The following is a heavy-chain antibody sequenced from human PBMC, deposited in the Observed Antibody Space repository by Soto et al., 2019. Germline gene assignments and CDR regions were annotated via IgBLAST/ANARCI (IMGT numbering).Heavy chain of an antibody. CDR3: AKESSLWFGELLSGSYYYYGMDV. CDR1: GFTFSSYG. J-gene: IGHJ6*01. V-gene: IGHV3-30*18. D-gene: IGHD3-10*01. CDR2: ISYDGRNK. Sequence: GGSLRLSCAASGFTFSSYGMLWVRQAPGKGLEWVAVISYDGRNKYYADSVKGRFTISRDNSTETLYLQMNSLRAEDTAVYYCAKESSLWFGELLSGSYYYYGMDVWGQGTTVTDSS.